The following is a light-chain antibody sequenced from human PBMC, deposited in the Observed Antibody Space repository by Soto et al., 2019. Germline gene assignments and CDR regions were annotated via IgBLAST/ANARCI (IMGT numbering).Light chain of an antibody. CDR2: DVS. V-gene: IGLV2-14*01. J-gene: IGLJ1*01. Sequence: QSVLTQPASVSGSPGQSITLLCTGTSSDVGGYNSVSWYQQHPGKAPKLMIHDVSNRPSGVSNRFSGSKSGNTASLTISGLQAEDEADYYCSSYKSRSSYVFGTGTKLTVL. CDR1: SSDVGGYNS. CDR3: SSYKSRSSYV.